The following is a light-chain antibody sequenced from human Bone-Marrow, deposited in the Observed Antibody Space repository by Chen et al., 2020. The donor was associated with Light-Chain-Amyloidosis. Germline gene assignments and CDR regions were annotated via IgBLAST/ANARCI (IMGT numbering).Light chain of an antibody. Sequence: EIVLTQSPATLSLSPGERVTLSCRASQSVSSYLAWYQQKPGQAPRLLIYDASNRATGIPARFSGSGSGTDFTLTISSLVPEDFAVYYCQHRSNWPTFGGGTKVEIK. J-gene: IGKJ4*01. V-gene: IGKV3-11*01. CDR3: QHRSNWPT. CDR1: QSVSSY. CDR2: DAS.